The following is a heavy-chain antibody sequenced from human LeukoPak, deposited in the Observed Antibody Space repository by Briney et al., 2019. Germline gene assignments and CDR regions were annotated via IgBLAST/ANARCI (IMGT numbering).Heavy chain of an antibody. V-gene: IGHV4-4*09. CDR2: IYTSGST. D-gene: IGHD2-2*02. CDR3: ARHGTYCSSTSCYTDYMDV. CDR1: GASISSYS. Sequence: SETLSLTCTVSGASISSYSCSWIRQPPGKGLEWVGYIYTSGSTYYNPSLKSRATISIDTSKNQFSPNLSSVTAADTAVYYCARHGTYCSSTSCYTDYMDVWGKGTTVTVSS. J-gene: IGHJ6*03.